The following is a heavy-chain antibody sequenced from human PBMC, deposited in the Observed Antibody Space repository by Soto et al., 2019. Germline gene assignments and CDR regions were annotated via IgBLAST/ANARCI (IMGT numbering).Heavy chain of an antibody. V-gene: IGHV5-51*01. J-gene: IGHJ2*01. CDR3: AKLYGSSSHWYFDL. CDR2: IYPGDSDT. CDR1: GYTFSHYW. D-gene: IGHD6-6*01. Sequence: VQLVQSGAEVRKPGESLEISCKASGYTFSHYWIGWVRQMPGKGLEWMGFIYPGDSDTRYRPSFQGQFIISADKSISTAYLQWSGLKASDTAMYYCAKLYGSSSHWYFDLWGRGTLVTVSS.